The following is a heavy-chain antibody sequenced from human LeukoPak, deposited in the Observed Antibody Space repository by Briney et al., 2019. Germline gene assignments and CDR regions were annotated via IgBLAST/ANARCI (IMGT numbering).Heavy chain of an antibody. CDR1: GFTFSTYA. D-gene: IGHD3-22*01. V-gene: IGHV3-23*01. CDR3: TTVFTYYYDSSGYGPRDY. CDR2: ISGSGGST. Sequence: PGGSLRLSCAASGFTFSTYAMSWVRQAPGKGLEWVSSISGSGGSTYYADSVKGRFTISRDTSKNTLYQQMNSLKTEDTAVYYCTTVFTYYYDSSGYGPRDYWGQGTLVTVSS. J-gene: IGHJ4*02.